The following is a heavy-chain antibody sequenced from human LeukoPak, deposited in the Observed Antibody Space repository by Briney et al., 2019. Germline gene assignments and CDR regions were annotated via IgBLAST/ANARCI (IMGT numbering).Heavy chain of an antibody. CDR1: GGSFSGYY. J-gene: IGHJ6*02. V-gene: IGHV4-59*08. D-gene: IGHD6-13*01. CDR2: IYYRGNT. CDR3: ARLTPIAAVATYYYHSMDV. Sequence: PSETLSLTCAVYGGSFSGYYWSWIRQPPGKGLEWIGYIYYRGNTNYNPSLTSRVTISVDTSKNQFSLRLSSVTAADTAVYYCARLTPIAAVATYYYHSMDVWGQGTTVTVSS.